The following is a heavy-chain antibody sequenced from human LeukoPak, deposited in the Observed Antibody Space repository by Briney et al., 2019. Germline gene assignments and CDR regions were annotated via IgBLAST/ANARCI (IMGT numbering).Heavy chain of an antibody. CDR2: ITNSGGTT. Sequence: GGSLRLSCAASGFTFSSYAMSWVRQAPGKGLEWVSAITNSGGTTYYADSVKGRFTISRDNSKNTLYLQMSSLRVEDTAVYYCAREWGRIAVAGGPGYWGQGALVTVSS. CDR1: GFTFSSYA. J-gene: IGHJ4*02. D-gene: IGHD6-19*01. CDR3: AREWGRIAVAGGPGY. V-gene: IGHV3-23*01.